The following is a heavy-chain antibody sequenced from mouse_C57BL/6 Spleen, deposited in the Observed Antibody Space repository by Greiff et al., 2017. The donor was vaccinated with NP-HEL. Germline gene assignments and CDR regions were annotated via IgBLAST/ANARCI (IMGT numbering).Heavy chain of an antibody. D-gene: IGHD1-2*01. CDR2: IYPGDGDT. Sequence: QVQLQQSGAELVKPGASVKISCKASGYAFSSYWMNWVKQRPGKGLEWIGQIYPGDGDTNYNGKFKGKATLTADKSSSTAYMQLSSLTSEDSAVYFCARGDDYGRYFDYWGQGTTLTVSS. J-gene: IGHJ2*01. CDR3: ARGDDYGRYFDY. CDR1: GYAFSSYW. V-gene: IGHV1-80*01.